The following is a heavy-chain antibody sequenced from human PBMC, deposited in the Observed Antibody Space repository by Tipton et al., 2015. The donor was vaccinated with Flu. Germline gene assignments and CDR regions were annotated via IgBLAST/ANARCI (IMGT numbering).Heavy chain of an antibody. CDR2: INPNSGVT. Sequence: QLVQSGAEVKEPGASVKVSCKTSGYPFTAYYLHWVRQAPGQGLEWMGWINPNSGVTNYAQKFQGRVTLTRDTSISTAYMEVARLTFDDTAVYYCARGEKATIPFFNFWGQGILVTVSS. V-gene: IGHV1-2*02. J-gene: IGHJ4*02. CDR3: ARGEKATIPFFNF. D-gene: IGHD5-24*01. CDR1: GYPFTAYY.